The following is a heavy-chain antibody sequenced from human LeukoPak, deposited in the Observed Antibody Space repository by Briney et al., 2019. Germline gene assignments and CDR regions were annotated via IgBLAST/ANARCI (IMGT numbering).Heavy chain of an antibody. CDR1: GGSISSSSYY. V-gene: IGHV4-39*01. D-gene: IGHD3-10*01. CDR2: IYYSGST. J-gene: IGHJ4*01. Sequence: NSSETLSLTCTVSGGSISSSSYYWGRIRQPPGKGLEWIGSIYYSGSTYYNPSLKSRVTISVDTSKNQFSLKLSSVTAADTAVYYCPLSIWFGELSNFDYWGHGTLVTVSS. CDR3: PLSIWFGELSNFDY.